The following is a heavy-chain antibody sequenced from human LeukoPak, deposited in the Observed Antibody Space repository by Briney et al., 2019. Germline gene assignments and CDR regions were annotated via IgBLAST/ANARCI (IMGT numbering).Heavy chain of an antibody. CDR1: GGSFSGYY. CDR2: VNHSGCT. CDR3: ARATLLYGSGSYVYFDY. Sequence: SETLSLTCAVYGGSFSGYYWSWIRQPPAKGREWIGEVNHSGCTNYNPSLKSRVTISVDTSKKQFSLKLSSVTAADTAVYYCARATLLYGSGSYVYFDYWGQGTLVTVSS. J-gene: IGHJ4*02. V-gene: IGHV4-34*01. D-gene: IGHD3-10*01.